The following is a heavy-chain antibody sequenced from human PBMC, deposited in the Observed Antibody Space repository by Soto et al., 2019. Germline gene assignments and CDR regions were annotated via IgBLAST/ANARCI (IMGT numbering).Heavy chain of an antibody. CDR2: ISSSDSII. V-gene: IGHV3-11*01. CDR3: ARDLGYYDSSGYFDY. CDR1: GFTFSDYY. J-gene: IGHJ4*02. D-gene: IGHD3-22*01. Sequence: GGSLRLCCAASGFTFSDYYMSWIRRAPGKGLEWVSYISSSDSIIYYSDSVKGRFIISRDNAKNSLYLQMNSLRAEDTAVYYCARDLGYYDSSGYFDYWGQGTLVTVSS.